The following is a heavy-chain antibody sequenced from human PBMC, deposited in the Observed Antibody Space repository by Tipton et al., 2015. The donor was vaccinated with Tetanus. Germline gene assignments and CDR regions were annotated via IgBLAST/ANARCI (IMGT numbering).Heavy chain of an antibody. D-gene: IGHD3-3*01. CDR3: AKGLGFYGMDV. CDR2: ISWNSGRI. Sequence: SLRLSCAASGFTFDDYAMQWVRQAPGKGLEWVSGISWNSGRIGYADSVKGRFTISRDNAKNSLYLQMNSLRPDDTALYYCAKGLGFYGMDVWGQGTTVTVSS. J-gene: IGHJ6*02. CDR1: GFTFDDYA. V-gene: IGHV3-9*01.